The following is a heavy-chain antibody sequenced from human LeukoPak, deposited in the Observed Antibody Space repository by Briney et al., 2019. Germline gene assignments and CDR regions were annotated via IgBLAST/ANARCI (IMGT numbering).Heavy chain of an antibody. D-gene: IGHD1-14*01. CDR1: GFTFSSYA. CDR2: INGDGSST. J-gene: IGHJ4*02. Sequence: GGSLRLSCAASGFTFSSYAMSWVRQAPGKGLVWVSRINGDGSSTDYADSVKGRFTISRDNAKNTLYLQMNSLRAEDTAMYYCARTNHFFDSWGQGTLVAVSS. CDR3: ARTNHFFDS. V-gene: IGHV3-74*01.